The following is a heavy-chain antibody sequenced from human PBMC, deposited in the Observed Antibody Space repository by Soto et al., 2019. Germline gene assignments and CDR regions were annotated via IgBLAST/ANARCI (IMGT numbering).Heavy chain of an antibody. CDR3: ARDRDDYGDYAWFDP. D-gene: IGHD4-17*01. CDR2: IIPILGIA. CDR1: GGTLSSYT. V-gene: IGHV1-69*04. J-gene: IGHJ5*02. Sequence: GASVKVCCKASGGTLSSYTISWVRQDPGQGLEWMGRIIPILGIANYAQKFQGRVTITADKSTSTAYMELSSLRSEDTAVYYCARDRDDYGDYAWFDPWGQGTLVTVSS.